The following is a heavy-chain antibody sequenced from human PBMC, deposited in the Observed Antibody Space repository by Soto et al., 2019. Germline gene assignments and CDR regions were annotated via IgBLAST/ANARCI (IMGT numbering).Heavy chain of an antibody. CDR1: GFTLGSHR. CDR3: ATVFDL. V-gene: IGHV3-74*01. Sequence: DVQLVESGGGLVQPGGSLRVSCAASGFTLGSHRIHWVRQAPGKGLEWVSRIDTDGGGTSYADSVKGRFTISTDNAKNTVYLQMNGLRAEDTAVYYCATVFDLWGLGTLVTVSS. J-gene: IGHJ5*02. CDR2: IDTDGGGT.